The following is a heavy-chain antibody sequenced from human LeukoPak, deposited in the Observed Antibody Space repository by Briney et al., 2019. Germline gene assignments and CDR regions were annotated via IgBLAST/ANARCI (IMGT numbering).Heavy chain of an antibody. CDR1: GTFSTHA. V-gene: IGHV1-69*05. CDR2: VIPMFDTV. J-gene: IGHJ4*02. Sequence: SVKVSCKASGTFSTHALSWVRQAPGQGLEWMGRVIPMFDTVIYAQKFQDRVTITTDKSTSTAYMELSSLRSEDTAVYYCARDSKTLTTEPGHYDYWGQGTLVSVSP. D-gene: IGHD4-17*01. CDR3: ARDSKTLTTEPGHYDY.